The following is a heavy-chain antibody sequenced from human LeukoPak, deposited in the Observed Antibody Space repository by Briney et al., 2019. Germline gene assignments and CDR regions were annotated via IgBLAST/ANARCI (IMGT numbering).Heavy chain of an antibody. D-gene: IGHD2-15*01. V-gene: IGHV2-70*04. CDR2: IDWDDDK. Sequence: SGPTLVNPTQTLTLTCTFSGFSLSTSGMRVSWIRQSPGKALEWLARIDWDDDKFYSTSLKTRLTISKDTSKNQVVLTMTNMDPVDSATYYCARIGRCSGNICYQYFDYWGQGTLVTVSS. J-gene: IGHJ4*02. CDR1: GFSLSTSGMR. CDR3: ARIGRCSGNICYQYFDY.